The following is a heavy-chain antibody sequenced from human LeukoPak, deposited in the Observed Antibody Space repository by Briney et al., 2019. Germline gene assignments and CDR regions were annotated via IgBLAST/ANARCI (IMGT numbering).Heavy chain of an antibody. CDR3: ARASATPDH. V-gene: IGHV3-23*01. J-gene: IGHJ4*02. CDR1: GFSFSSYA. CDR2: ISNSGINT. D-gene: IGHD2-15*01. Sequence: GGSLRLSCAASGFSFSSYAMNWVRQAPGKGLEWVSVISNSGINTYYGDSVKGRFTISRDNSKNTLFLQMNSLRAEDTAVYYCARASATPDHWGQGTLVTVSS.